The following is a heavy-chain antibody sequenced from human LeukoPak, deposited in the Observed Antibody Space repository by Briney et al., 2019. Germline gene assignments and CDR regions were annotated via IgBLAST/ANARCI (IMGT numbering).Heavy chain of an antibody. CDR1: GDSITRGTYY. J-gene: IGHJ4*02. CDR2: IHTSSRV. Sequence: SETLSLTCTVSGDSITRGTYYWNWIRQPAGKGLEWIGRIHTSSRVNYNPSLKSRVTISIDTSRNLVSLRLTSVTAADAAVYYGARDRGKGDYVDYFDSCGQGTLDSVSS. D-gene: IGHD4-17*01. V-gene: IGHV4-61*02. CDR3: ARDRGKGDYVDYFDS.